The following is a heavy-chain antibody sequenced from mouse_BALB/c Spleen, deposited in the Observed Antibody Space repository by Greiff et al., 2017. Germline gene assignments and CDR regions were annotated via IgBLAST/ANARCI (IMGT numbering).Heavy chain of an antibody. CDR3: TREGHARATTLAD. J-gene: IGHJ3*01. D-gene: IGHD3-1*01. V-gene: IGHV1S22*01. Sequence: LQQPGSELVRPGASVKLSCKASGYTFTSYWMHWVKQRHGQGLEWIGNIYPGSGSTNYDEKFKSKGTLTVDTSSSTAYMHLSSLTSEDSAVYDCTREGHARATTLADWGKGNLVTVAA. CDR2: IYPGSGST. CDR1: GYTFTSYW.